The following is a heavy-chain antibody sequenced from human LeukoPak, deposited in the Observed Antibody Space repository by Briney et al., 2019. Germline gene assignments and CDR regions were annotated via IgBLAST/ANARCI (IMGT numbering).Heavy chain of an antibody. Sequence: SESLSLTCTVSGGSISSYYWSWIRQPPGKGLEWIGYIYYSGSTNYNPSLKSRVTISVDTSKNQFSLKLSSVTAADTAVYYCARLPPYSSSWYFDYWGQGTLVTVSS. CDR1: GGSISSYY. CDR2: IYYSGST. D-gene: IGHD6-13*01. CDR3: ARLPPYSSSWYFDY. V-gene: IGHV4-59*12. J-gene: IGHJ4*02.